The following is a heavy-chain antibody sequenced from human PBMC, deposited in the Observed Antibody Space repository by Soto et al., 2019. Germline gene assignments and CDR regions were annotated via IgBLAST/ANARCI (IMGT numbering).Heavy chain of an antibody. D-gene: IGHD3-3*01. J-gene: IGHJ6*02. CDR3: ASASFYDFWSGYYYGMDV. CDR2: ISAYNGNT. CDR1: GYTFTSYG. Sequence: QVQLVQSGAEVKKPGASVKVSCKASGYTFTSYGISWVRQAPGQGLEWMGWISAYNGNTNYAQKLQGRVTMTTDTSTSTAYMELRSLRSDDTAVYYCASASFYDFWSGYYYGMDVWGQGTTVTVSS. V-gene: IGHV1-18*01.